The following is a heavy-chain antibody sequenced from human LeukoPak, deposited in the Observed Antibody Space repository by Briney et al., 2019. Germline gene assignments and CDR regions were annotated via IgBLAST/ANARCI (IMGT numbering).Heavy chain of an antibody. D-gene: IGHD3-10*01. J-gene: IGHJ3*02. CDR1: GYSFASYW. Sequence: GESLKLSGMGSGYSFASYWIGWVRQMPGKGLEWMGIIYPGDSDTKYRPSFQGQVTISADKSISTAYLQWSSLKTSDTAMYYCAAYGGAFDIWGQGTMVTVSS. V-gene: IGHV5-51*01. CDR3: AAYGGAFDI. CDR2: IYPGDSDT.